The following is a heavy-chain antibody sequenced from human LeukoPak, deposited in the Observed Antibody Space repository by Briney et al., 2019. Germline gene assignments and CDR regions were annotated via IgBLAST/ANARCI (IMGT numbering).Heavy chain of an antibody. V-gene: IGHV3-30*18. CDR3: AKGRILGSYYSPLDY. CDR2: ISYDGSNK. CDR1: GFTLSSYG. J-gene: IGHJ4*02. Sequence: GGSPRLSCAASGFTLSSYGMHWVRQAPGKGLEWVAVISYDGSNKYYADSVKGRFTISRDNSKNTLYLQMNSLRAEDTAVYYCAKGRILGSYYSPLDYWGQGTLVTVSS. D-gene: IGHD3-10*01.